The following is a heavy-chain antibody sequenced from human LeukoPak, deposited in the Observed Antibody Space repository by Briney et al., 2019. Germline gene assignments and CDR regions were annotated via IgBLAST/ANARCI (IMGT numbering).Heavy chain of an antibody. V-gene: IGHV1-46*01. J-gene: IGHJ4*02. CDR3: ARSPKNRYGSGSYSY. Sequence: ASVKVSCKASEYTFTGYYIHWVRQAPGQGLEWMGIINPSGGSTSCAQKFQGRVTMTRDTSTSTVYMELSSLRSEDTAVYYCARSPKNRYGSGSYSYWGQGTLVTVSS. CDR1: EYTFTGYY. CDR2: INPSGGST. D-gene: IGHD3-10*01.